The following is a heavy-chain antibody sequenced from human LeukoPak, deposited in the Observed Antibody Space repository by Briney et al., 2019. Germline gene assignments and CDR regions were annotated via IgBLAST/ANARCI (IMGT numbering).Heavy chain of an antibody. CDR1: GFTFSNCA. V-gene: IGHV3-23*01. CDR3: AKSRWEASAWFGDN. J-gene: IGHJ4*02. Sequence: GGSLRLSCAASGFTFSNCALSWVRQTPGRGLEWVSPIGGSGGTTYYADSVKGRFITSRDNSKSTLYLQMNSLTVEDTAVYYCAKSRWEASAWFGDNWGQGTLVTVSS. CDR2: IGGSGGTT. D-gene: IGHD3-10*01.